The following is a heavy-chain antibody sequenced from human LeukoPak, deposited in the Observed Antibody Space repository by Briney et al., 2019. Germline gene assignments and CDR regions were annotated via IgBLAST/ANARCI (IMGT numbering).Heavy chain of an antibody. CDR3: ARVRIDNTMNFDY. D-gene: IGHD3-22*01. V-gene: IGHV1-18*01. Sequence: GASVKVSCKASGYTLTSYAITWVRQAPGQGLEWMGWISASKGNTNYAQKLQGRVTMTTDTSTTTAYMELRSLRSDDTAVYYCARVRIDNTMNFDYWGQGTQVTVSS. CDR1: GYTLTSYA. J-gene: IGHJ4*02. CDR2: ISASKGNT.